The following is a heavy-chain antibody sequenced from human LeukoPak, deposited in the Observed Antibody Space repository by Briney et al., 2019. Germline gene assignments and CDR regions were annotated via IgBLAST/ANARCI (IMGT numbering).Heavy chain of an antibody. J-gene: IGHJ5*02. CDR2: INPSGGTT. D-gene: IGHD1-1*01. Sequence: GASVKVSCKASGYTFTNYYIHWVRQAPGQGLEWMGIINPSGGTTSYAQKFQGRVTLTRDTSTSTVYMELSSLKSEDTAVYYCARGPHRYGNWFDPWGQGTLVTVSS. CDR1: GYTFTNYY. V-gene: IGHV1-46*01. CDR3: ARGPHRYGNWFDP.